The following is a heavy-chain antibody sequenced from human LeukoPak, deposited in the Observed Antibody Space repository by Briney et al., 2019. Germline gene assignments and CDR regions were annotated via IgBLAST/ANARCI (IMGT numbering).Heavy chain of an antibody. Sequence: PGGSLRLSCAASGFTFSSYWMHWVRQAPGKGLVWVSRINSDGSSTSYADSVKGRFTISRDNAKNALYLQMNSLRAEDTAVYYCARVGIDRYSSSWLDYWGQGTLVTVSS. CDR3: ARVGIDRYSSSWLDY. D-gene: IGHD6-13*01. CDR1: GFTFSSYW. V-gene: IGHV3-74*01. J-gene: IGHJ4*02. CDR2: INSDGSST.